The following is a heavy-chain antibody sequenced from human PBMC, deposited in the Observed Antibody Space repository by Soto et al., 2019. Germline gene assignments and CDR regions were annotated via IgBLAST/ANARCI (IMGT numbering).Heavy chain of an antibody. J-gene: IGHJ4*02. CDR3: ARGPTRLGEAAAGTVDPFDC. D-gene: IGHD6-13*01. V-gene: IGHV4-34*01. CDR2: INHSGST. Sequence: ETLSLTCAVYGGSFSGYYWSWIRQPPGKGLEWIGEINHSGSTNYNPSLKSRVTISVDTSKNQFSLKLSSVTAADTAVYYCARGPTRLGEAAAGTVDPFDCWGQGTLVTVSS. CDR1: GGSFSGYY.